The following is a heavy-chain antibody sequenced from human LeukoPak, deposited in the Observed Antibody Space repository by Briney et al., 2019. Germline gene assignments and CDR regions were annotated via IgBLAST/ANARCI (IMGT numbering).Heavy chain of an antibody. Sequence: QTGGSLRLSCAASGFTFSSYAMSWVRQAPGKGLGWVSAISGSGGSTYYADSVKGRFTISRDNSKNTLYLQMNSLRAEDTAVYYCAKTIMYYYDSSGYYGPYYWGQGTLVTVSS. CDR3: AKTIMYYYDSSGYYGPYY. CDR1: GFTFSSYA. CDR2: ISGSGGST. V-gene: IGHV3-23*01. J-gene: IGHJ4*02. D-gene: IGHD3-22*01.